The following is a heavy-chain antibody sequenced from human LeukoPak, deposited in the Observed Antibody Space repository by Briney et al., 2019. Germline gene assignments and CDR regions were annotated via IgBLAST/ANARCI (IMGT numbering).Heavy chain of an antibody. Sequence: GGSLRLSCAASGFTFSSYAMSWVRQAPGKGQEWVSAISGSGGSTYYADSVKGRFTISRDNSKNTLYLQMNSLRAEDTAVYYCANLVGSQAVAGIQYPRGYDYWGQGTLVTVSS. J-gene: IGHJ4*02. V-gene: IGHV3-23*01. CDR2: ISGSGGST. CDR1: GFTFSSYA. CDR3: ANLVGSQAVAGIQYPRGYDY. D-gene: IGHD6-19*01.